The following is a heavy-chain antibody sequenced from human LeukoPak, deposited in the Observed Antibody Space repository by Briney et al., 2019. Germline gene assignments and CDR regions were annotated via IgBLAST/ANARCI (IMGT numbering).Heavy chain of an antibody. CDR2: ISGSGGST. D-gene: IGHD6-19*01. CDR1: GFTFSSYA. V-gene: IGHV3-23*01. Sequence: GGSLRLSCAASGFTFSSYAMSWVRQAPGKGLEWVSAISGSGGSTYYADSVKGRFTISRDNSRNTLYLQMNSLRAEDTAVYYCARSGQWLVWYYFDYWGQGTLVTVSS. CDR3: ARSGQWLVWYYFDY. J-gene: IGHJ4*02.